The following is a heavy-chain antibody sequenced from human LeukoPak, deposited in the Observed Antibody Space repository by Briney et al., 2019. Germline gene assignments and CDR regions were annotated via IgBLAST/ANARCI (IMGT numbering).Heavy chain of an antibody. D-gene: IGHD2-2*01. V-gene: IGHV3-23*01. CDR1: GFTFSSYA. J-gene: IGHJ6*02. CDR3: ATHQPANYYYGMDV. Sequence: GGSLRLSCAVSGFTFSSYAMSWVRQAPGKGLEWVSSVSSSGGSTYYADSVKGRFTISRDNSKNTMYLQMNRLRAEDTAIYYCATHQPANYYYGMDVWGQGTTVTVSS. CDR2: VSSSGGST.